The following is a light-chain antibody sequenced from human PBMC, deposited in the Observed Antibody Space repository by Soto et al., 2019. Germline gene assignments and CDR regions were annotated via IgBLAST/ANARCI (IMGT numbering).Light chain of an antibody. J-gene: IGKJ1*01. Sequence: EIVMTQSPATLSVSPGERATLSCRASQNVNSNLAWYQQKPGQAPRLLIYGASSRATGIPDRFSGSGSGTDFTLTISRLEPEDFAVYYCQQYGSSLTWTFGQGTKVEIK. CDR2: GAS. V-gene: IGKV3-20*01. CDR3: QQYGSSLTWT. CDR1: QNVNSN.